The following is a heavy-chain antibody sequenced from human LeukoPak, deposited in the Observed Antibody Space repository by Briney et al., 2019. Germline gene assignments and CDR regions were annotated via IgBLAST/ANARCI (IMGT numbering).Heavy chain of an antibody. CDR1: GYTFTSYG. J-gene: IGHJ6*02. Sequence: ASVKVSCKASGYTFTSYGISWVRQAPGQGLEWMGWISAYNGNTNYAQKFQGRVTITADESTSTAYMELSSLRSEDTAVYYCARDLNGGGTGMDVWGQGTTVTVSS. CDR3: ARDLNGGGTGMDV. CDR2: ISAYNGNT. D-gene: IGHD2-15*01. V-gene: IGHV1-18*01.